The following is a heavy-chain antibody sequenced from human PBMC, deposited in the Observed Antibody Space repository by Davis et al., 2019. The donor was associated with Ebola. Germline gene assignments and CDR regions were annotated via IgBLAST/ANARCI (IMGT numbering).Heavy chain of an antibody. CDR3: AGSLLWFGELWS. CDR2: ISYDGSNK. Sequence: GESLKISCGASGFTFSNYGMNWVRQAPGKGLEWVAVISYDGSNKYYADSVKGRFTISRDNSKNTLYLQMNSLRAEDTAVYYCAGSLLWFGELWSWGQGTLVTVSS. D-gene: IGHD3-10*01. CDR1: GFTFSNYG. V-gene: IGHV3-30*03. J-gene: IGHJ5*02.